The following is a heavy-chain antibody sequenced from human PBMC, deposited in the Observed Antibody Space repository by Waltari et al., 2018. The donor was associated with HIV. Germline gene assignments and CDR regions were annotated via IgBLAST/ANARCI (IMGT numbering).Heavy chain of an antibody. J-gene: IGHJ6*02. CDR3: ARIGTFPHNYAIDF. CDR2: IKDDGSEK. Sequence: EVQLMESGGGLVQSGGSLRPSCAASGFTFTNSWMSWVRQTPGKGLEWVAYIKDDGSEKYYMGSVKGRFTISRDNAKNSMFLQMNSLRAEDTAVYYCARIGTFPHNYAIDFWGQGTTVTVSS. D-gene: IGHD1-26*01. V-gene: IGHV3-7*01. CDR1: GFTFTNSW.